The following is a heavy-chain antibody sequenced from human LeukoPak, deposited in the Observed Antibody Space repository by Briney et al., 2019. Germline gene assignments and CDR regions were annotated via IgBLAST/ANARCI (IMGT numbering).Heavy chain of an antibody. V-gene: IGHV3-21*01. CDR1: GFTFSSYS. CDR2: ISSSSSYI. D-gene: IGHD1-1*01. CDR3: AKDQLLEPFHY. Sequence: GGSLRLSCAASGFTFSSYSMNWVRQAPGKGLEWVSSISSSSSYIYYADSVKGRFTISRDNSKNALYLQMNGLRAEDTAMYYCAKDQLLEPFHYWGQGTLVTVSS. J-gene: IGHJ4*02.